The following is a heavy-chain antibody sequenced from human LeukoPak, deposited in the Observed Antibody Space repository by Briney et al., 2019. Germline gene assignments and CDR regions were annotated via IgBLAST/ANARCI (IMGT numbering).Heavy chain of an antibody. J-gene: IGHJ6*03. D-gene: IGHD3-10*01. CDR3: ARGKPSYGSGTYYRPLEPNYMDV. Sequence: SETLSLTCTVSGYSISSGYYWGWIRPPPGKGLEWIGSIYHIGSTYDNPSLKSRLTISVDTSKNQFSLKLSSVTAADTAVYYCARGKPSYGSGTYYRPLEPNYMDVWGKGTTVTVSS. CDR2: IYHIGST. V-gene: IGHV4-38-2*02. CDR1: GYSISSGYY.